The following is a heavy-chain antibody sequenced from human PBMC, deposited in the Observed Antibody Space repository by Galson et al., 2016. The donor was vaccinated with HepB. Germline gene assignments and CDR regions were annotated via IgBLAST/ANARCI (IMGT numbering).Heavy chain of an antibody. V-gene: IGHV1-24*01. D-gene: IGHD3-3*01. CDR2: FDPEDDET. Sequence: SVKVSCKVSGYTLTDLSMHWLRQAPGKGPEWMGGFDPEDDETIYAQNFRGRVTMTEDTSTDTAYMELSSLRSEDTAVYYWARDDDFWRFDPWGQGTLVTVSS. J-gene: IGHJ5*02. CDR3: ARDDDFWRFDP. CDR1: GYTLTDLS.